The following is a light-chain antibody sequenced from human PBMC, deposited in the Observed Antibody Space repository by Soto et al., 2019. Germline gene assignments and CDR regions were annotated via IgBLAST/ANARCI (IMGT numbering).Light chain of an antibody. V-gene: IGLV1-44*01. J-gene: IGLJ2*01. CDR1: GSSIGTNT. Sequence: QSVLPQPPSASGTPGQRVTISCSGSGSSIGTNTVNWYRQLPGTAPKLLIYGDNQRPSGVPDRFSASKSGTSASLAISGLQSEDEADYYCAAWDGSLNNVLFGGGTKVTVL. CDR3: AAWDGSLNNVL. CDR2: GDN.